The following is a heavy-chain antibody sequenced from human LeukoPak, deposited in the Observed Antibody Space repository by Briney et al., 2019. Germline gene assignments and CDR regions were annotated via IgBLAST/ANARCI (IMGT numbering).Heavy chain of an antibody. CDR2: IYSGGKS. CDR3: AADGTAVTLGAYDV. V-gene: IGHV4-31*03. D-gene: IGHD7-27*01. Sequence: PSETLSLTCTVSGDSITNTGYCWTWIRQHPGKGLEWIGYIYSGGKSDYSPSLKSRVSMSIDTSKNQFSLKLSSMTAADTAVYFCAADGTAVTLGAYDVWGQGTMVTVSS. CDR1: GDSITNTGYC. J-gene: IGHJ3*01.